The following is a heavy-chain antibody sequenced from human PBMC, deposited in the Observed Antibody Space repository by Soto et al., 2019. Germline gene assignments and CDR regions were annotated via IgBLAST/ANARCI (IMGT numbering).Heavy chain of an antibody. J-gene: IGHJ6*02. D-gene: IGHD7-27*01. V-gene: IGHV4-38-2*02. CDR3: ARERTGDSYYYGMDV. Sequence: PSETLSLTCAVSGYSISSGYYWGWIRQPPGKGLEWIGSIYHSGSTYYNLSLKSRVTISVDTSKNQFSLKLSSVTAADTAVYYCARERTGDSYYYGMDVWGQGTTVTVSS. CDR2: IYHSGST. CDR1: GYSISSGYY.